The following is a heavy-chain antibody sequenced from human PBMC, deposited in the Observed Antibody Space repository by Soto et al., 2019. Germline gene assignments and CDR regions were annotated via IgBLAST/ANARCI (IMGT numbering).Heavy chain of an antibody. Sequence: GGSLRLSCPASGFTFTDYYMSWVRQAPGKGLEWVSSISGSGTSTYYADSVKGRFSISRDTSKSTLYLHMSSLRADDTAIYFCAKEAGGGAAMVTSYFDYWGQGTLVTVSS. J-gene: IGHJ4*02. V-gene: IGHV3-23*01. CDR2: ISGSGTST. CDR3: AKEAGGGAAMVTSYFDY. CDR1: GFTFTDYY. D-gene: IGHD5-18*01.